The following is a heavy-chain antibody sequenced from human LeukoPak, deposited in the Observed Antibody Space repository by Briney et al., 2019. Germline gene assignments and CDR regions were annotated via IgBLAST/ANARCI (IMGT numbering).Heavy chain of an antibody. CDR3: ARRPRISYNWFDP. Sequence: GESLKISCKGSGYSFTSYWIGWGRQMPGKGLELMGIIYPGDSDTIYSPSFQGQVTISADKSISTAYLQWSSLKASDTAMYYCARRPRISYNWFDPWGQGTLVTVSS. J-gene: IGHJ5*02. CDR2: IYPGDSDT. CDR1: GYSFTSYW. V-gene: IGHV5-51*01. D-gene: IGHD3-3*02.